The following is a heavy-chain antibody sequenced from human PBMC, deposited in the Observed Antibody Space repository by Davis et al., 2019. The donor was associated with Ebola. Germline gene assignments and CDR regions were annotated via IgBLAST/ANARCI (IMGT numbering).Heavy chain of an antibody. CDR2: IYYSGST. J-gene: IGHJ6*03. V-gene: IGHV4-59*01. CDR3: ARGALLYYYYYMDV. D-gene: IGHD1-26*01. Sequence: SETLSLTCAVSGGSFSGYLWSWIRQPPGKGLEWIGYIYYSGSTNYNPSLKSRVTISVDTSKNQFSLKLSSVTAADTAVYYCARGALLYYYYYMDVWGKGTTVTVSS. CDR1: GGSFSGYL.